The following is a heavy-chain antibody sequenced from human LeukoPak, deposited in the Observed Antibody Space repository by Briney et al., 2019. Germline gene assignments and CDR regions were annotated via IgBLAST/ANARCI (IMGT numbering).Heavy chain of an antibody. V-gene: IGHV4-61*02. CDR2: IYTSGST. J-gene: IGHJ4*02. D-gene: IGHD6-13*01. CDR1: GGSISSGSYY. Sequence: SETLSPTCTVSGGSISSGSYYWSWIRQPAGKGLEWIGRIYTSGSTNYNPSLKSRVTISVDTSKNQFSLKLSSVTAADTAVYYCARAWYSSSWWRLDYWGQGTLVTVSS. CDR3: ARAWYSSSWWRLDY.